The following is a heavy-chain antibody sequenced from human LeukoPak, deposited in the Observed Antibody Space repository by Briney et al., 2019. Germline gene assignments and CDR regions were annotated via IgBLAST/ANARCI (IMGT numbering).Heavy chain of an antibody. CDR3: AKDSVNNDY. D-gene: IGHD2/OR15-2a*01. J-gene: IGHJ4*02. CDR2: IRSSGVNT. CDR1: GFTFSSYA. V-gene: IGHV3-23*01. Sequence: GGSLRLSCAASGFTFSSYAMSWVRQAPGKGLEWVSSIRSSGVNTYYADSVKGRFTTSRDNSKNTVYLQMNSLRAEDTAVYYCAKDSVNNDYWGQGTLVTVSS.